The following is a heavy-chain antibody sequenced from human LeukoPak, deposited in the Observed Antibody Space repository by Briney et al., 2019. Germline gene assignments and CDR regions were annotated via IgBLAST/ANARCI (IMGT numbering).Heavy chain of an antibody. CDR1: GGTFSSYA. CDR3: ARDRGGGSYRPDY. J-gene: IGHJ4*02. Sequence: SVKVSCKASGGTFSSYAISWVRQAPGQGLEWMGGISPIFGTANYAQKFQGRVTITADESTSTAYMERSSLRSEDTAVYYCARDRGGGSYRPDYWGQGTLVTVSS. D-gene: IGHD3-16*02. CDR2: ISPIFGTA. V-gene: IGHV1-69*13.